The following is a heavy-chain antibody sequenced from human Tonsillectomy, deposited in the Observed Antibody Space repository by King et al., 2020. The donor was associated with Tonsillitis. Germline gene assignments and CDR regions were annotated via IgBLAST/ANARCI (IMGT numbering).Heavy chain of an antibody. CDR2: ISAYNGNT. CDR1: GYTFPSYG. Sequence: QLVQSGAEVKKPGASVKVSCKASGYTFPSYGLSWVRQAPGQGLEWMGWISAYNGNTNYAQRLQGRVTMTTDTSTSTAYMELRSLRSDDTAVYYCARDNPGIAVAGASYTFDIWGQGTMVTVSS. D-gene: IGHD6-19*01. V-gene: IGHV1-18*01. J-gene: IGHJ3*02. CDR3: ARDNPGIAVAGASYTFDI.